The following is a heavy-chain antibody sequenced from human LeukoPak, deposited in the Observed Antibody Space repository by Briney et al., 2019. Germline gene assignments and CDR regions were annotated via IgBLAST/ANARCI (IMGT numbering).Heavy chain of an antibody. CDR3: ARQSGSGGYPDYFDY. CDR1: GDSVSSNSAA. D-gene: IGHD3-10*01. Sequence: SQTLSLTCAISGDSVSSNSAAWHWIRQSPSRGLEWLRRTYYRSKWYNDYAASVKSQITINPDTSKNQFSLQLNSVTPEDTAVYYCARQSGSGGYPDYFDYWGQGTLVTVSS. V-gene: IGHV6-1*01. J-gene: IGHJ4*02. CDR2: TYYRSKWYN.